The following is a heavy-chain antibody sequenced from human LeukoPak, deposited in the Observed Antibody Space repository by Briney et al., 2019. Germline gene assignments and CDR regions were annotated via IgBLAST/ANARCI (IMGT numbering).Heavy chain of an antibody. D-gene: IGHD3-9*01. CDR1: GYTFTNYG. V-gene: IGHV1-18*01. J-gene: IGHJ4*02. CDR3: VRDQYLNVMTGFDD. Sequence: APVKVSCKASGYTFTNYGISWVRQAPGQGLEWMAWTSVNNGDTKYGQKFQGRVTVTTDTSTSTVYLELRRLRPDDTAVYYCVRDQYLNVMTGFDDWGQGTLVTVSS. CDR2: TSVNNGDT.